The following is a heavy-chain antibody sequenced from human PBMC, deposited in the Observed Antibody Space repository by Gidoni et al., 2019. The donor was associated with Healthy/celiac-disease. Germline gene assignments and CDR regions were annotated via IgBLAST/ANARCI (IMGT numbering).Heavy chain of an antibody. V-gene: IGHV4-59*01. CDR2: IYYSGST. D-gene: IGHD6-19*01. Sequence: QVQLQESGPGLVKPSETLSLTCTAPGGSISSYYWSWIRQPPGKGLEWIGYIYYSGSTNYNPSLKSRVTISVDTSKNQFSLKLSSVTAADTAVYYCAREETQWLVRGYYFDYWGQGTLVTVSS. CDR1: GGSISSYY. J-gene: IGHJ4*02. CDR3: AREETQWLVRGYYFDY.